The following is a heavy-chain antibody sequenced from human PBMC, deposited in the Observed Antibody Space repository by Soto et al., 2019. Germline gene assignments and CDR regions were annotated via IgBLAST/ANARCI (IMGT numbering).Heavy chain of an antibody. CDR3: AYSSGYYKNHFDY. CDR2: IYYSGST. Sequence: SETLSLTCTVSGGSISSSSYYWGWIRQPPGKGLEWIGSIYYSGSTYYNPSLKSRVTISVDTSKNQFSLKLSSVTAADTAVYYCAYSSGYYKNHFDYWGQGTLVTVSS. J-gene: IGHJ4*02. CDR1: GGSISSSSYY. V-gene: IGHV4-39*01. D-gene: IGHD3-22*01.